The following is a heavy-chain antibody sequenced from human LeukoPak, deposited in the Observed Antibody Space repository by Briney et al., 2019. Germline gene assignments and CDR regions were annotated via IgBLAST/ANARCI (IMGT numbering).Heavy chain of an antibody. Sequence: GRSLRLSCAASGFTFSSYAMHWVRQAPGKGLEWVAVISYDGSNKYYADSVKGRFTISRDNSKNTLYLQMNSLSAEDTAVYYCARDLYSSSWSSYYFDYWGQGTLVTVSS. CDR1: GFTFSSYA. V-gene: IGHV3-30-3*01. CDR2: ISYDGSNK. CDR3: ARDLYSSSWSSYYFDY. J-gene: IGHJ4*02. D-gene: IGHD6-13*01.